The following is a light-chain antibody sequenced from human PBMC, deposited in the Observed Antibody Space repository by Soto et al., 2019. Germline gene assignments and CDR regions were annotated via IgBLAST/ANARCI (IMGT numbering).Light chain of an antibody. CDR1: QNINRY. J-gene: IGKJ5*01. CDR3: QQRSNWPIT. Sequence: EIFLTQSPATSCLSPGGCATISCRASQNINRYLAWYHQTPGQTPRILIYDASTRDTGIPARFSGRGSGTDFTLTISRLETEDFAVYYCQQRSNWPITFGQGTRLEIK. V-gene: IGKV3-11*01. CDR2: DAS.